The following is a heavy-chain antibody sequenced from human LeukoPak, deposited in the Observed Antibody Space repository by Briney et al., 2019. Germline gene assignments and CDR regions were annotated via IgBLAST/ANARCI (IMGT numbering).Heavy chain of an antibody. CDR2: IKSKTDGGTT. V-gene: IGHV3-15*01. J-gene: IGHJ4*02. CDR1: GFTFSNAW. Sequence: GGSLRLSWAASGFTFSNAWMSWVRQAPVKGLEWVGRIKSKTDGGTTDYAAPVKGRFTISRDDSKNTLYLQMNSLKTEDTAVYYCTTDPSGSYYVFGTLDYWGQGTLVTVSS. D-gene: IGHD1-26*01. CDR3: TTDPSGSYYVFGTLDY.